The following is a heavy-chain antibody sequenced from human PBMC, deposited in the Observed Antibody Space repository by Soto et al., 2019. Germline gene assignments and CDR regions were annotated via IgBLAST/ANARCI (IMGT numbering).Heavy chain of an antibody. CDR1: GYSFTSYY. J-gene: IGHJ6*02. Sequence: ASVKVSCKASGYSFTSYYIHWVRQAPGQGLEWLGLINPTGGRTTYAQKFQGRVTMTRDTSISTAYMELSRLRSDDTAVYYCARGVGTTRYYYGMDVWGQGTTVTVSS. CDR3: ARGVGTTRYYYGMDV. D-gene: IGHD1-7*01. CDR2: INPTGGRT. V-gene: IGHV1-2*02.